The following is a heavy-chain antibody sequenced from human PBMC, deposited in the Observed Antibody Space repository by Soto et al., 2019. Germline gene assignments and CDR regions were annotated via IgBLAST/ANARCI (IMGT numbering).Heavy chain of an antibody. Sequence: QVHLVQSGAEVKKPGASVTLSCKASGYTFTSYDINWVRQAAGEGLEWMGWMNPNSGDTDYAQEFQGRVTMTRNISISTAYMELSSLTSEDTAVYFCARGLKMLRVLSLNTYYYYYMDVWGKGTTVTLSS. CDR1: GYTFTSYD. D-gene: IGHD3-10*01. CDR2: MNPNSGDT. J-gene: IGHJ6*03. CDR3: ARGLKMLRVLSLNTYYYYYMDV. V-gene: IGHV1-8*01.